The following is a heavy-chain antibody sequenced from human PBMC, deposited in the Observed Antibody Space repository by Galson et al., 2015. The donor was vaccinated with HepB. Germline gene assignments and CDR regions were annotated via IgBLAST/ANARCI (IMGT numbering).Heavy chain of an antibody. J-gene: IGHJ4*02. V-gene: IGHV3-21*01. Sequence: SLRLSCAASGFTFSSYSMNWVRQAPGKGLEWVSSISSSSSYIYYADSVKGRFTISRDNAKNSLYLQMNSLRAEDTAVYYCARDRGDYYDSSGYYYDYWGQGTLVTVSS. CDR3: ARDRGDYYDSSGYYYDY. CDR1: GFTFSSYS. D-gene: IGHD3-22*01. CDR2: ISSSSSYI.